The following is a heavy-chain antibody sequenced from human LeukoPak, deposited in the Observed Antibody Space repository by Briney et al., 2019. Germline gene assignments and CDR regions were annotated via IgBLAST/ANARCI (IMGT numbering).Heavy chain of an antibody. CDR1: GVPFTSYW. Sequence: PGGSLRLSCAAYGVPFTSYWMHWVRQAPGKGLVWVSRISSDGTDTTYAASVKGRFTISRDNAKHTLYLQMNSLRAEDTAVYYCARDVNHAMDIWAQGTTDSVSS. V-gene: IGHV3-74*01. CDR3: ARDVNHAMDI. J-gene: IGHJ6*01. CDR2: ISSDGTDT.